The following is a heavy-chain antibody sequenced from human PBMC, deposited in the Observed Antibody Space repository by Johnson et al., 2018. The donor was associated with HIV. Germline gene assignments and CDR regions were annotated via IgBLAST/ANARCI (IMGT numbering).Heavy chain of an antibody. J-gene: IGHJ3*02. V-gene: IGHV3-66*01. Sequence: VQLVESGGGLVQPGGSLRLSCAASGFTVSSNYMSWVRQAPGKGLEWVSVIYSGGDTYYADSVKGRFTISRDDSKNTLYLKMNRLTAEDTAVYYCARAPGFSRAFDIWGQGTMVIVSP. CDR1: GFTVSSNY. D-gene: IGHD3-10*01. CDR2: IYSGGDT. CDR3: ARAPGFSRAFDI.